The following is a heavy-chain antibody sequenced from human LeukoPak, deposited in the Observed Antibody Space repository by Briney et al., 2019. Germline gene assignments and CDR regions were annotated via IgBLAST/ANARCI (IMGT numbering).Heavy chain of an antibody. CDR2: IYHSGST. CDR1: GYSISSGYY. J-gene: IGHJ6*03. D-gene: IGHD3-3*01. V-gene: IGHV4-38-2*02. Sequence: SETLSLTCTVSGYSISSGYYWGWIRQPPGKGLEWIGSIYHSGSTYYNPSLKSRVTISVDTSKNQFSLNLSSVTAADTAVYYCARDQNDFWSGYFVESRYYYYYMDVWGKGTTVTVSS. CDR3: ARDQNDFWSGYFVESRYYYYYMDV.